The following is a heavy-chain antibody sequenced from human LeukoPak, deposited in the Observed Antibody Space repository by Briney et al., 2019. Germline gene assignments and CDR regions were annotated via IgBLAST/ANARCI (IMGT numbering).Heavy chain of an antibody. D-gene: IGHD2-15*01. J-gene: IGHJ4*02. V-gene: IGHV4-34*01. CDR1: GGSFSGYY. CDR2: INHSGST. Sequence: PSETLSLTCAVYGGSFSGYYWSWIRQPPGKGLEWIGEINHSGSTNYNPSLKSRVTISVDTSKTQFSLKLSSVTAADTAVYYCARGRGVVVALWGQGTLVTVSS. CDR3: ARGRGVVVAL.